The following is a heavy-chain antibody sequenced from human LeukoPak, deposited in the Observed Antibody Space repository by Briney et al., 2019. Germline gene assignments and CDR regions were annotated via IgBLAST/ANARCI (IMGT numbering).Heavy chain of an antibody. CDR2: VDPEDGET. Sequence: ASVKVSCKVSGNTFTDYYMHWVQQAPGKGLEWMGLVDPEDGETIYAEKFQGRATITADTSTDTAYMELSSLRSEDTAVYYCATRGTTGTPDFDYWGQGTLVTVSS. CDR1: GNTFTDYY. D-gene: IGHD1-1*01. V-gene: IGHV1-69-2*01. CDR3: ATRGTTGTPDFDY. J-gene: IGHJ4*02.